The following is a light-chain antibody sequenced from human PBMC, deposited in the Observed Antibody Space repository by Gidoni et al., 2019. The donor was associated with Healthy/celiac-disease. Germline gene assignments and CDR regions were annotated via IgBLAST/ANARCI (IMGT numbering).Light chain of an antibody. CDR2: WAS. CDR1: QSVLYSSNNKNY. V-gene: IGKV4-1*01. Sequence: DIVMTQSPDSLPVSLGERATINCKPSQSVLYSSNNKNYLAWYQQKPGQPPKLLIYWASTREPGVPDRFSGSGSGTDFTLTISSLQAEDVAVYYCQQYYSTPRTFGQGTRLEIK. CDR3: QQYYSTPRT. J-gene: IGKJ5*01.